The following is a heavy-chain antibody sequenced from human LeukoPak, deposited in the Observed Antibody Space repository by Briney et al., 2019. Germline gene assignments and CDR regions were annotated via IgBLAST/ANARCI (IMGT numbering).Heavy chain of an antibody. J-gene: IGHJ6*03. Sequence: ASVKVSCKASGYTFTSFGISWVRQAPGQGLEWMGWISTYNGKTNYAQKLQGRVTMTTDTSTSTAYMELRSLRSDDTAVYYCAREGPVRYYYYYYMDVWGKGTTVTVSS. D-gene: IGHD3-10*02. CDR2: ISTYNGKT. CDR3: AREGPVRYYYYYYMDV. V-gene: IGHV1-18*01. CDR1: GYTFTSFG.